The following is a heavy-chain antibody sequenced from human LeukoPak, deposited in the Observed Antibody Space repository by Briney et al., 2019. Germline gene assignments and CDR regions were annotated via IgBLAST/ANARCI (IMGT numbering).Heavy chain of an antibody. CDR3: ARDVGGYAFDY. Sequence: PGGSLRLSCVASGFTFNSYTLHWVRQAPGKGLEWVAVMSYDGSHKYHADPVKGRFTISRDNSKNTLYLQMNSLRAEDTAIYFCARDVGGYAFDYWGQGTLVTVSS. CDR2: MSYDGSHK. V-gene: IGHV3-30*04. J-gene: IGHJ4*02. D-gene: IGHD5-12*01. CDR1: GFTFNSYT.